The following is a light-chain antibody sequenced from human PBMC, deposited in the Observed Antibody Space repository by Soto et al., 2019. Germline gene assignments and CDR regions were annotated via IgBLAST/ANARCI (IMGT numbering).Light chain of an antibody. Sequence: QSVLTQPPSASGTPGQRVTTSCSGSSSNIGSNTVNWYQQLPGTAPKLLIYSNNQRPSGVPDRFSGSKSGTSASLAISGLQSEDEADYYCSSYSATNTLVFGSGTKLTVL. CDR1: SSNIGSNT. V-gene: IGLV1-44*01. CDR3: SSYSATNTLV. J-gene: IGLJ1*01. CDR2: SNN.